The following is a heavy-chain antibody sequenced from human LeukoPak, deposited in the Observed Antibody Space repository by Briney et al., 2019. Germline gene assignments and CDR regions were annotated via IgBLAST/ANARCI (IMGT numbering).Heavy chain of an antibody. Sequence: GGSLRLSCAASGFTFSTYVMSWVRQAPGKGLEWASGISGSGDNTYYADSVKGRFTVSRDNSKNTLYLQMNSLRAEDTAIYYCAKGSGYDTDFDSWGQGTLVTVSS. V-gene: IGHV3-23*01. CDR2: ISGSGDNT. J-gene: IGHJ4*02. CDR1: GFTFSTYV. CDR3: AKGSGYDTDFDS. D-gene: IGHD3-9*01.